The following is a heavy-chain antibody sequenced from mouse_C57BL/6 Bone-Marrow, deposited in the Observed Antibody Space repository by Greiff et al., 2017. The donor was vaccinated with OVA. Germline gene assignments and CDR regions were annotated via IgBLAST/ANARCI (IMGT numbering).Heavy chain of an antibody. Sequence: QVQLQQPGTELVKPGASVKLSCKASGYTFTSYWMHWVKQRPGQGLEWIGNINPRNGGTNYNEKFKSKATLTVDKSSSTAYMQLSSLTSEDSAVYYCAREGYGSSFWYFDVWGTGTTVTVSS. CDR2: INPRNGGT. D-gene: IGHD1-1*01. CDR3: AREGYGSSFWYFDV. CDR1: GYTFTSYW. V-gene: IGHV1-53*01. J-gene: IGHJ1*03.